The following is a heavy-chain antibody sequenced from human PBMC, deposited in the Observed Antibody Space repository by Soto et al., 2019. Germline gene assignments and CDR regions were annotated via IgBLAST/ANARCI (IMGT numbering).Heavy chain of an antibody. V-gene: IGHV3-48*04. CDR3: ARDDYGYAH. CDR2: ITSSGTTV. D-gene: IGHD5-12*01. Sequence: GGALRLSCAAPWFTFSSYSLNWVRQAPGKGLEWVSYITSSGTTVYYADSVRGRFTISRDNAKNSLYLQMNSLRAEDTAVYYCARDDYGYAHWGQGTRVTVSS. J-gene: IGHJ4*02. CDR1: WFTFSSYS.